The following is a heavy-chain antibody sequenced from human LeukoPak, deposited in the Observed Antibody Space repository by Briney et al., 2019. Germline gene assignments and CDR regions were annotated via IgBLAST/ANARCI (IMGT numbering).Heavy chain of an antibody. Sequence: GGSLRLSCAASGFTFSSFAMHWVRQAPGKGLEWVAVILYDGSNKYYADSVKGRFTISRDDSKNTLYQQMNSLRPEDTAVYYCARESRYYYDSSGYLNWFDPWGQGTLVTVSS. D-gene: IGHD3-22*01. CDR3: ARESRYYYDSSGYLNWFDP. J-gene: IGHJ5*02. CDR1: GFTFSSFA. CDR2: ILYDGSNK. V-gene: IGHV3-30*01.